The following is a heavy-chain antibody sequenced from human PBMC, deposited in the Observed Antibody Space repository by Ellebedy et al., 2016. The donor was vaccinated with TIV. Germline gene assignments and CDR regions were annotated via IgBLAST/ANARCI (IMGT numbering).Heavy chain of an antibody. CDR2: IKEDGSEA. CDR3: ARAGGRHSTGSGFY. Sequence: GESLKISCAASGFTFSSHWMSWVRQAPGKGLEWVANIKEDGSEAYYVDSVKGRFTISRDNAKNSLYLQMSNLRAEDTAVFYCARAGGRHSTGSGFYWGQGTRVTVST. D-gene: IGHD2-2*01. V-gene: IGHV3-7*03. CDR1: GFTFSSHW. J-gene: IGHJ4*02.